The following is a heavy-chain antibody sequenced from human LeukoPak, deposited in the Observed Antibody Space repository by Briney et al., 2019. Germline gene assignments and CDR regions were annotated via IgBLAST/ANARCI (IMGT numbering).Heavy chain of an antibody. CDR2: VSKYTGNA. Sequence: ASVRVSCKASNYTFSDYYVTWVRQAPGQGLEWMGCVSKYTGNADYAPKFQGRVSMTTDTSTRTAYMELRGLRPDDTAVYFCAREDDRSFGAYDCWGQGTLVTVS. V-gene: IGHV1-18*01. CDR3: AREDDRSFGAYDC. J-gene: IGHJ4*02. CDR1: NYTFSDYY. D-gene: IGHD4-17*01.